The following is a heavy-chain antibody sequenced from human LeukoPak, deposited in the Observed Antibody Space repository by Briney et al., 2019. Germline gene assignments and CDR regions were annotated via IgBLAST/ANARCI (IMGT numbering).Heavy chain of an antibody. CDR2: INVDGSEK. J-gene: IGHJ4*02. CDR1: GFTFRNYW. Sequence: GGSLRLSCAASGFTFRNYWMSWVRRTPGKGLEWVATINVDGSEKNYVDSVKGRFTMSRDNARNSVYLQMESLRVDDTALYYCARGGHHSVDYWGQGTLVTVSS. CDR3: ARGGHHSVDY. D-gene: IGHD2-21*01. V-gene: IGHV3-7*01.